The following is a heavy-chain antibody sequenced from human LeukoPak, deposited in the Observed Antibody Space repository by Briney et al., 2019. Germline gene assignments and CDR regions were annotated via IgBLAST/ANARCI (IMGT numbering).Heavy chain of an antibody. CDR3: AKNSGSYPYYFDY. CDR1: GFTFSSYA. J-gene: IGHJ4*02. V-gene: IGHV3-23*01. Sequence: GGSLRLSCAASGFTFSSYAMSGGRQAPGEGLEWVSAISGSGGSTYYADSVKGRFTISRDNSKNTLYLQMNSLRAEDTAVYYCAKNSGSYPYYFDYWGQGTLVTVSS. CDR2: ISGSGGST. D-gene: IGHD1-26*01.